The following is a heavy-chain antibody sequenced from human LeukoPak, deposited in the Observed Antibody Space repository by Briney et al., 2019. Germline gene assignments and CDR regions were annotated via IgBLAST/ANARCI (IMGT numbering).Heavy chain of an antibody. CDR1: GFTFSSYA. J-gene: IGHJ4*02. CDR3: AKGRGSGWYSTYYFDY. CDR2: ISGSGGST. V-gene: IGHV3-23*01. D-gene: IGHD6-19*01. Sequence: PGGSLRLSCAASGFTFSSYAMSWVRQAPGKGLEWVSAISGSGGSTYYADSVKGRFTISRDNSKNTLYLQMNSLRAEDTAVYYCAKGRGSGWYSTYYFDYWGQGTLVTVSS.